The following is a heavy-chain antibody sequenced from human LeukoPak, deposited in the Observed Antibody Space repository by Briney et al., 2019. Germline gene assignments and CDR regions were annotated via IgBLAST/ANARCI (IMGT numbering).Heavy chain of an antibody. CDR1: GVAFSDYA. V-gene: IGHV3-23*01. Sequence: GGSLRLSCAASGVAFSDYAMNWVRQAPGKGLEWVSGNSGSGSTTKYADSVKGRSTVSRDNSKNTLYLQMNSVRAEDTALYYCAKRYCNSPSCYIDYWGQGTLVTVSS. CDR3: AKRYCNSPSCYIDY. CDR2: NSGSGSTT. D-gene: IGHD2-2*02. J-gene: IGHJ4*02.